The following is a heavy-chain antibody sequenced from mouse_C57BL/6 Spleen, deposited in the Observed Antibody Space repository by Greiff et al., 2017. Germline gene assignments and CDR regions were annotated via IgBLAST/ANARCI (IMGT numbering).Heavy chain of an antibody. CDR2: IDPSDSYT. J-gene: IGHJ2*01. V-gene: IGHV1-50*01. CDR3: ARSLDSSGYSDY. CDR1: GYTFTSYW. D-gene: IGHD3-2*02. Sequence: QVQLQQSGAELVKPGASVKLSCKASGYTFTSYWMQWVKQRPGQGLEWIGEIDPSDSYTNYKQKFKGKATLTVDTSSSTAYMQLSSLTSEDSAVYYCARSLDSSGYSDYWGQGTTLTVSS.